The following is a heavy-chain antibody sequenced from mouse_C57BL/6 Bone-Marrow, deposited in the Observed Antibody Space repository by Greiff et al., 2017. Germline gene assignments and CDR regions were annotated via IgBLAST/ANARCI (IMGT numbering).Heavy chain of an antibody. CDR2: IYPRDGST. J-gene: IGHJ3*01. V-gene: IGHV1-85*01. CDR3: ARERVYYGCDVGFAC. D-gene: IGHD2-2*01. Sequence: QVQLQQSGPELVKPGASVKLSCKASGYTFTSYDINWVKQRPGQGLEWIGWIYPRDGSTKYNEKFKGKATLTVDTSSSTAYMELHSLTSADSAVYFCARERVYYGCDVGFACWGQGILVTV. CDR1: GYTFTSYD.